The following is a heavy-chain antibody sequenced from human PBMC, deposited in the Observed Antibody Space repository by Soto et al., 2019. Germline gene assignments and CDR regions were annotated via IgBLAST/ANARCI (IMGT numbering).Heavy chain of an antibody. CDR3: ASSDSSSWYPDY. CDR1: GGSISSSNW. V-gene: IGHV4-4*02. CDR2: IYHSGST. Sequence: QVQLQESGPGLVKPSGTLSLTCAVSGGSISSSNWWSWVRQPPGKGLEWIGEIYHSGSTNYNPSLKSGVTLSVDKSKNQFSLKRGSVTAADTAVYYCASSDSSSWYPDYWGQGTLVTVSS. D-gene: IGHD6-13*01. J-gene: IGHJ4*02.